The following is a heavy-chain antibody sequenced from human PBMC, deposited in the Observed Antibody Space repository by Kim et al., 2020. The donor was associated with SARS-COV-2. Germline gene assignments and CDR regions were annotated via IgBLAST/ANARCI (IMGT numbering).Heavy chain of an antibody. CDR3: ATYTAYFFNY. Sequence: GGSLRLSCAASGFIFSGSTMHWFRQASGKGLEWVGRIRSKPKNYATEYTVSVKGRFTVSRDDSKNTAYLQMNGLKTEDTAVYYCATYTAYFFNYWGQGILVTVSS. J-gene: IGHJ4*02. CDR1: GFIFSGST. D-gene: IGHD2-21*01. CDR2: IRSKPKNYAT. V-gene: IGHV3-73*01.